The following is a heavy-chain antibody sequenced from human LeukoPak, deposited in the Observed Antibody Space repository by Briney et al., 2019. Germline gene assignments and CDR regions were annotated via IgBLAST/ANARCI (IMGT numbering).Heavy chain of an antibody. D-gene: IGHD4-11*01. CDR2: INHSGST. CDR3: ASYSSNYAYYYYYMDV. J-gene: IGHJ6*03. V-gene: IGHV4-34*01. Sequence: SETLSLTCAVYGGSFSGYYWSWLRQPPGKGLEWIGEINHSGSTNYNPSLKSRVTISVDTSKNQSSLKLSSVTAADTAVYYCASYSSNYAYYYYYMDVWGKGTTVTVSS. CDR1: GGSFSGYY.